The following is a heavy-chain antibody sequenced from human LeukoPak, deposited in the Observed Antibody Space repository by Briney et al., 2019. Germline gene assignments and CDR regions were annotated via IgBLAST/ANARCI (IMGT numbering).Heavy chain of an antibody. CDR1: GFTFSSYG. Sequence: GGSLRLSCAASGFTFSSYGMHWVRQAPGKGLVWVSRINSDGSSTSYADSVKGRFTISRDNAKNTLYLQMNSLRAEDSAVYYCARSGRGGAFDIWGHGTMVTVSS. CDR2: INSDGSST. V-gene: IGHV3-74*01. J-gene: IGHJ3*02. D-gene: IGHD1-26*01. CDR3: ARSGRGGAFDI.